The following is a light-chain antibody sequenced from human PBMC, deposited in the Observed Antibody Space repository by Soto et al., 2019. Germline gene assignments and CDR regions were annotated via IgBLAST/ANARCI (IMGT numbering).Light chain of an antibody. CDR2: GDT. CDR3: QSYDNSLSGPV. CDR1: SSNIGAGYD. V-gene: IGLV1-40*01. J-gene: IGLJ1*01. Sequence: QSALTQPPSVSGAPGQRVTISCTGSSSNIGAGYDAHWYQQLPGKVPKLLIYGDTNRPSGVPDRFSGSKSGTSASLAITGLQPEDEADYYCQSYDNSLSGPVFGPGTKVTDL.